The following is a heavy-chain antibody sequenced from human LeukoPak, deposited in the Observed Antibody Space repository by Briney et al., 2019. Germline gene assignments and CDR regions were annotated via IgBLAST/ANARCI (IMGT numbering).Heavy chain of an antibody. D-gene: IGHD2/OR15-2a*01. CDR1: GASITSNW. V-gene: IGHV4-4*02. CDR2: IHHNASP. CDR3: ARHIGILGKWGFDY. Sequence: SETLSLTCAVSGASITSNWWSWVRQSPGKGLEWIGEIHHNASPNYNTSLKSRVTLSLDKSQNQFSLKVTSVTAADTAVYYCARHIGILGKWGFDYWGQGTLVTVSS. J-gene: IGHJ4*02.